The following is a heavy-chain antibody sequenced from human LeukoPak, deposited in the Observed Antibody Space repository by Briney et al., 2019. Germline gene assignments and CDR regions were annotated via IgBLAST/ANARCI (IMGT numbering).Heavy chain of an antibody. CDR2: MSSGSRYI. D-gene: IGHD5-18*01. CDR3: ARDPSRGYSYGYGDY. CDR1: GFTFSSYS. Sequence: GGSLRLSCAASGFTFSSYSMTWVRQAPGKGLEWVSSMSSGSRYIYYADSVRGRFTISRDNAKNSLYLLMNSLRAEDTAVYYCARDPSRGYSYGYGDYWGQGSLVTVSS. J-gene: IGHJ4*02. V-gene: IGHV3-21*01.